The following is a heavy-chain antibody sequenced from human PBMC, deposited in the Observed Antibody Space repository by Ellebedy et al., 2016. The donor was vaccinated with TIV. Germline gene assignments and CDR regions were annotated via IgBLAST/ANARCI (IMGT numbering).Heavy chain of an antibody. CDR1: GFSLSDYY. V-gene: IGHV3-11*01. Sequence: GESLKISXEVSGFSLSDYYMSWIRQAPGKGLEWISYISSGAGTIYYADSVKGRFTISRDNAKNSLYLQISGLRAEDTAVYYCARVGRARIRFGPDYDYWGQGTLVTVSS. CDR3: ARVGRARIRFGPDYDY. D-gene: IGHD3-3*01. CDR2: ISSGAGTI. J-gene: IGHJ4*02.